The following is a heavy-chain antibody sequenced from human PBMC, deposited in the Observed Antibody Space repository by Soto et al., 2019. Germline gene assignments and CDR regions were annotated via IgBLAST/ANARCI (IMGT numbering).Heavy chain of an antibody. Sequence: ETLSLTCTVSCYYISSGSYWAWIRQPPGKGPEWIASIYHGGTTFYNPSLKSRITISVDTYNNQFSLKLTSVTAADTDVYYCARVHVMVVAGSTFDYWGRGTRVTVSS. CDR2: IYHGGTT. J-gene: IGHJ4*01. V-gene: IGHV4-38-2*02. D-gene: IGHD6-19*01. CDR1: CYYISSGSY. CDR3: ARVHVMVVAGSTFDY.